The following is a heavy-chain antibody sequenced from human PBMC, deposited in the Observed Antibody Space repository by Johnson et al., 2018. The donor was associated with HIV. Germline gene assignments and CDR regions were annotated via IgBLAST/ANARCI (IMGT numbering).Heavy chain of an antibody. CDR1: GFTFSSFG. CDR2: IWYDGSDK. CDR3: AKDRTGFDAFDI. D-gene: IGHD1-1*01. J-gene: IGHJ3*02. V-gene: IGHV3-33*06. Sequence: VYLVESGGGVVQPGRSLRLSCAASGFTFSSFGMHWVRQAPGKGLEWVAVIWYDGSDKYYADSVKGRFTISRDNSKNTLYLQMNSLRAEDTAVYYCAKDRTGFDAFDIWGQGTMVTVSS.